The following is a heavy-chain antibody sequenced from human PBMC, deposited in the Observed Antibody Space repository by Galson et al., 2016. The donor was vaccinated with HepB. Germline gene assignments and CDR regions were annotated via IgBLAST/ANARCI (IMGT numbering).Heavy chain of an antibody. CDR2: IYYSGST. V-gene: IGHV4-31*03. Sequence: TLSLTCTVSGGSISSGGYYWSWIRQHPGKGLEWIGYIYYSGSTYYNPSLESRVTISIDTSKNQFSLKLSSVTAADTAVYFCARSHYSNNWYTLAYWGQGTLVTVSS. CDR3: ARSHYSNNWYTLAY. D-gene: IGHD6-13*01. J-gene: IGHJ4*02. CDR1: GGSISSGGYY.